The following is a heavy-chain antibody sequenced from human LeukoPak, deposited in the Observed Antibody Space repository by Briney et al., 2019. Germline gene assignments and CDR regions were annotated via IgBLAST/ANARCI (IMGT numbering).Heavy chain of an antibody. CDR1: GGTFSSYA. CDR2: IIPIFGTA. D-gene: IGHD3-22*01. J-gene: IGHJ4*02. Sequence: GASVKVSCKASGGTFSSYAISWVRQAPGQGLEWMGGIIPIFGTANYAQKFQGRVTITADESTSTAYMELSSLRSEDTAVYYCARDSSGYSSIDYWGQETLVTVSS. V-gene: IGHV1-69*01. CDR3: ARDSSGYSSIDY.